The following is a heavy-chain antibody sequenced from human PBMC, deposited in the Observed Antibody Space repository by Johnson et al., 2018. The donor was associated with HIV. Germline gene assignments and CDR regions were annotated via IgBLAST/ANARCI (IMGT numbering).Heavy chain of an antibody. CDR2: ISYDGSNK. CDR3: ARDLSRYIAVATFDAFAI. J-gene: IGHJ3*02. D-gene: IGHD6-19*01. Sequence: QVQLVESGGGVVQPGRSLRLSCAASGFTFSSYAMHWVRQAPGKGLEWVAVISYDGSNKYYADSVKGRFTISRDNSKNTLYLQMNSLRAEDTAVYYCARDLSRYIAVATFDAFAIWGQGTMVTVSS. V-gene: IGHV3-30-3*01. CDR1: GFTFSSYA.